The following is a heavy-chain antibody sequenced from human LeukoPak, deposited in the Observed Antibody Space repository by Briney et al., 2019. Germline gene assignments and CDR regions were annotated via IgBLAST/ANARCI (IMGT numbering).Heavy chain of an antibody. D-gene: IGHD3-10*01. CDR2: IWYDGSNK. Sequence: GRSLRLSCAASGFTFSSYCMHWVRQAPGKGLEWVAVIWYDGSNKYYADSVKGRFTISRDNSKNTLYLQMNSLRAEDTAVYYCARSITMVRGVLYGMDVWGQGTTVTVSS. CDR3: ARSITMVRGVLYGMDV. CDR1: GFTFSSYC. V-gene: IGHV3-33*08. J-gene: IGHJ6*02.